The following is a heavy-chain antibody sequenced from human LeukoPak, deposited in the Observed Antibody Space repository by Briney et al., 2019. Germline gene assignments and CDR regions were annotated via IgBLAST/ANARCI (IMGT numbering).Heavy chain of an antibody. D-gene: IGHD6-19*01. J-gene: IGHJ4*02. Sequence: SGGSLRLSCAASGFTLSSYAMGWVRQAPGKGLEWVSLIDYGSGGSHDADSVKGRLTISRDNSKNTLYLQMNSLRAEDTAIYYCAKAHSSGWTTRYFDCWGQGALVTVSS. CDR2: IDYGSGGS. CDR3: AKAHSSGWTTRYFDC. CDR1: GFTLSSYA. V-gene: IGHV3-23*01.